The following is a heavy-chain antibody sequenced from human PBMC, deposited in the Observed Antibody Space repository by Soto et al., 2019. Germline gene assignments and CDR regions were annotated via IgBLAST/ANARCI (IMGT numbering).Heavy chain of an antibody. J-gene: IGHJ5*02. CDR3: AKARHSGDFAGSYDS. CDR2: IGGRGGNA. D-gene: IGHD2-21*02. V-gene: IGHV3-23*01. Sequence: GSLRLSCAASGXSFIDYAINWVRQVPGRGLEYVAGIGGRGGNAFYADSMKGRFSISRDNSKKKVYLHMHNMRVDDSAMYYCAKARHSGDFAGSYDSWGQGTLGPVSS. CDR1: GXSFIDYA.